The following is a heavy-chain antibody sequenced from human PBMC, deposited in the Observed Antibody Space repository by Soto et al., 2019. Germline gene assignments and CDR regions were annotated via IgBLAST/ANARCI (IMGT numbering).Heavy chain of an antibody. D-gene: IGHD3-10*01. CDR2: ITDNGGDT. CDR1: GITVGSRA. J-gene: IGHJ4*02. CDR3: ARGSTDSYPGSRIFDF. V-gene: IGHV3-23*01. Sequence: EVQLLESGGDLVQPGGSLRLSCVASGITVGSRAMSWVRQAPGEGLEWVSTITDNGGDTKSADSVRGRFTISRDNSKNTLYLQMSSLRAEDSAVYYCARGSTDSYPGSRIFDFWGRGTLVTVSS.